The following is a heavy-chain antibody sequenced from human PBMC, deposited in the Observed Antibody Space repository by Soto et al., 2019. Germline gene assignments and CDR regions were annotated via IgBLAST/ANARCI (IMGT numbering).Heavy chain of an antibody. V-gene: IGHV1-46*01. D-gene: IGHD6-6*01. CDR3: ARAPYSSSSFFFDY. J-gene: IGHJ4*02. CDR2: IHPKGGNT. Sequence: QVQVVQSGTEVKKPGASVKVSCKASGYTFTSYFMHWVRQAPGQGLEWMGIIHPKGGNTNYAQRFEVRVTMTWDTAPSTAYMELSSLRSDDTAVYYCARAPYSSSSFFFDYWGQGTLVTVSS. CDR1: GYTFTSYF.